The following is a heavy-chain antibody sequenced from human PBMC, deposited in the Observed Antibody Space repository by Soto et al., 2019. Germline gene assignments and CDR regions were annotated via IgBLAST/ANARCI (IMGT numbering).Heavy chain of an antibody. J-gene: IGHJ4*02. Sequence: SETLSLSCAGYGGSFSGYYWSWIRQSPAKGLEWIGEINDSGNTYYNPSFKSRLTISVDTSTSQISLRLTSVTAADSAVYYCQGGDFWGQGTRVTVSS. CDR3: QGGDF. CDR2: INDSGNT. V-gene: IGHV4-34*01. CDR1: GGSFSGYY. D-gene: IGHD3-16*01.